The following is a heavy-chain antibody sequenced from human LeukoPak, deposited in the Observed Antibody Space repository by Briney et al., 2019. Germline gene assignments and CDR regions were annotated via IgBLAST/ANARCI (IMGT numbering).Heavy chain of an antibody. CDR3: ARDCGGDCYYFDY. CDR2: ISYDGSNK. Sequence: GRSLRLSCAASGFTFSSYAMHWVRQAPGKGLEWVAVISYDGSNKYYADSVKGRFTISRDNSKNTLYLQMNSLRAEDTAVYYCARDCGGDCYYFDYWGQGTLVTVSS. CDR1: GFTFSSYA. V-gene: IGHV3-30-3*01. D-gene: IGHD2-21*02. J-gene: IGHJ4*02.